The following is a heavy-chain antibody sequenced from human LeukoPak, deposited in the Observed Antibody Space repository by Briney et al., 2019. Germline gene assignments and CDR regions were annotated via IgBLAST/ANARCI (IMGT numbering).Heavy chain of an antibody. CDR2: IIPNHGIA. CDR3: ARKLGDDKTGDYYYGMDV. D-gene: IGHD7-27*01. CDR1: GGTFTSYT. J-gene: IGHJ6*02. V-gene: IGHV1-69*02. Sequence: SVKVSCKASGGTFTSYTISWVRQAPGQGLEWMGRIIPNHGIANYAQKFQGRVTITADKSTSTPYIELSSLGSEDTAVYYCARKLGDDKTGDYYYGMDVWGQGTTVSVPS.